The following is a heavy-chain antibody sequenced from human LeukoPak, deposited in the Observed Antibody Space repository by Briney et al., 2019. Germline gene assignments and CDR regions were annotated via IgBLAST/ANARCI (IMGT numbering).Heavy chain of an antibody. V-gene: IGHV4-38-2*02. Sequence: PSETLSLTCTVSGYSISSGYYWGLVRQPPRKGLQWIGSIFRSWTTCYSPPLRRRLSMSLDTSKSQFSLKLTSVTATDTAVYYCVRGGGGLGIYQFEFWGQGALVIVPS. CDR3: VRGGGGLGIYQFEF. CDR1: GYSISSGYY. J-gene: IGHJ4*02. D-gene: IGHD3/OR15-3a*01. CDR2: IFRSWTT.